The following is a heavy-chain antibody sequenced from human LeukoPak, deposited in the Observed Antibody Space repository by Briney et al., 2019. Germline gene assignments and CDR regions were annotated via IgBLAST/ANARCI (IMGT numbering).Heavy chain of an antibody. CDR2: ISWNSGSI. J-gene: IGHJ4*02. Sequence: GRSLRLSCAASGFTFDDYAMHWVRQAPGKGLEWVSGISWNSGSIGYADSVKGRFTISRDNAKNSLYLQMNSLRAEDTALYYCAKDMRYSWKPPTADYWGQGTLVTVSS. CDR1: GFTFDDYA. V-gene: IGHV3-9*01. CDR3: AKDMRYSWKPPTADY. D-gene: IGHD5-18*01.